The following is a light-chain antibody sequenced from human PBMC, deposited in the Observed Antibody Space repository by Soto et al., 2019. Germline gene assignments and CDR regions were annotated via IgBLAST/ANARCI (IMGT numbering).Light chain of an antibody. Sequence: EIVMTQSPATPSVSPGERATLSCRASQSVRNNLAWYQQKPGLAPRLLIYDASNRATGIPARFSGSGSGTDFTLTISSLEPEDFAVYYCQQRSNWPRITFGQGTRLEIK. V-gene: IGKV3-11*01. CDR1: QSVRNN. J-gene: IGKJ5*01. CDR3: QQRSNWPRIT. CDR2: DAS.